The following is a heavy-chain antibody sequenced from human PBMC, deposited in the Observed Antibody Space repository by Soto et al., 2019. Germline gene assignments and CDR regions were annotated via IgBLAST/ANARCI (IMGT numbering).Heavy chain of an antibody. J-gene: IGHJ4*02. D-gene: IGHD3-3*01. CDR1: GGSVSSGSYY. V-gene: IGHV4-61*01. CDR3: ARESAYDFWSGPSDY. Sequence: QVQLQESGPGLVKPSETLSLTCTVSGGSVSSGSYYWSWIRQPPGKGLEWIGYIYYSGSTNYNPSLKSRVTISVDTSKNPFSLKLSSVTAADTAVYYCARESAYDFWSGPSDYWGQGTLVTVSS. CDR2: IYYSGST.